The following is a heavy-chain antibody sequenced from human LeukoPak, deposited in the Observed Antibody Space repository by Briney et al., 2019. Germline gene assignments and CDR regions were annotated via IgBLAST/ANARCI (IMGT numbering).Heavy chain of an antibody. D-gene: IGHD7-27*01. CDR2: IKTDGSST. CDR1: GFTFDDYA. V-gene: IGHV3-74*01. J-gene: IGHJ3*02. Sequence: PGRSLRLSCAASGFTFDDYAMHWVRQVPGKGLAWVSRIKTDGSSTHYADSVKGRFTISRDNAKNTLFLQMNSLRDEDTAVYYCAREGETWGILIWGQGTMVTVSS. CDR3: AREGETWGILI.